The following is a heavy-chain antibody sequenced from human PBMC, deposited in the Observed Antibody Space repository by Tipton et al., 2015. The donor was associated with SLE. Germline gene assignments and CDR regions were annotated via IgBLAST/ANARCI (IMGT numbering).Heavy chain of an antibody. D-gene: IGHD3-22*01. V-gene: IGHV3-73*01. CDR2: IRSKANSYAT. CDR3: TTTYYYDSSGYYYGY. CDR1: GFTFSGSA. J-gene: IGHJ4*02. Sequence: SLRLSCAASGFTFSGSAMHWVRQASGKGLEWVGRIRSKANSYATAYAASVKGRFTISRDDSKNTAYLQMNSLKTEDTAVYYCTTTYYYDSSGYYYGYWGQGTLVTVSS.